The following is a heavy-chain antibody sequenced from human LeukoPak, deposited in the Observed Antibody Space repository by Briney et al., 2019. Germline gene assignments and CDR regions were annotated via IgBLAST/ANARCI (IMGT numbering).Heavy chain of an antibody. CDR2: ISSNGGST. V-gene: IGHV3-64D*09. D-gene: IGHD5-18*01. CDR3: VVSYLYAFDI. Sequence: RGSLRLSCSASGFTFGSYAMHWVRQAPGKGLEYVSAISSNGGSTYYADSVKGRFTISRDNYKNTLNLQMSSLRAEDTAVYYCVVSYLYAFDIWGQGAMVTVSS. J-gene: IGHJ3*02. CDR1: GFTFGSYA.